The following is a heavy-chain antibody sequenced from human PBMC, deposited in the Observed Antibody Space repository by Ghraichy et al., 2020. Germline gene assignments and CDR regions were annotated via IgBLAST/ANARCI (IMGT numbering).Heavy chain of an antibody. CDR1: GFALSTYS. CDR3: ARELPSPHYGMDV. Sequence: GGSLRLSCVASGFALSTYSMDWVRQAPGKGLEWVASISSGGARIYYADSMRGRFTISRENAKNSLYLQMNTLRAEDTAVYYCARELPSPHYGMDVWGQGTPVTFSS. D-gene: IGHD3-10*01. J-gene: IGHJ6*02. V-gene: IGHV3-21*01. CDR2: ISSGGARI.